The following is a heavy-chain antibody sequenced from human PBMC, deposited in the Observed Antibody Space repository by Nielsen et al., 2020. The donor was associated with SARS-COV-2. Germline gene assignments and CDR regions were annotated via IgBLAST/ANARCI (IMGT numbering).Heavy chain of an antibody. J-gene: IGHJ6*03. CDR3: ARGDGDDYYYYYYMDV. D-gene: IGHD4-17*01. Sequence: ASVKVSCKASGYTFTSYVISWVLQPPGQGLEWIGWISAYNGNTNYAQKLQGGVTMTTDTSTSTAYMELRSLRSDDTAVYYCARGDGDDYYYYYYMDVWGKGTTVTVSS. CDR2: ISAYNGNT. CDR1: GYTFTSYV. V-gene: IGHV1-18*01.